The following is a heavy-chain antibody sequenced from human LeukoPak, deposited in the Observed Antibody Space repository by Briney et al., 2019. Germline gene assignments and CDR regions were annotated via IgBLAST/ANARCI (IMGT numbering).Heavy chain of an antibody. CDR3: AIPPLSGTGSSRPLAEIDV. Sequence: GGSLRLSCAASGFTFSSYGMHWVRQAPGKGLEWVSSISSSSGHIYYADSVKGRFTISRDNARNSLHLQMNSLRAEDTAVYYCAIPPLSGTGSSRPLAEIDVWGQGTTVTVSS. CDR2: ISSSSGHI. J-gene: IGHJ6*02. V-gene: IGHV3-21*01. CDR1: GFTFSSYG. D-gene: IGHD3-10*01.